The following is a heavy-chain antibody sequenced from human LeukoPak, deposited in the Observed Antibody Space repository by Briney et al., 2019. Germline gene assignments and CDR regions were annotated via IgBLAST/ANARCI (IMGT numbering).Heavy chain of an antibody. CDR1: GGTFSSYA. J-gene: IGHJ4*02. D-gene: IGHD3-9*01. CDR2: INPNSGGT. Sequence: ASVKVSCKASGGTFSSYAISWVRQAPGQGLEWMGWINPNSGGTNYAQKFQGRVTMTRDTSISTAYMELSRLRSDDTAVYHCARDAYYDILTGYYWGQGTLVTVSS. CDR3: ARDAYYDILTGYY. V-gene: IGHV1-2*02.